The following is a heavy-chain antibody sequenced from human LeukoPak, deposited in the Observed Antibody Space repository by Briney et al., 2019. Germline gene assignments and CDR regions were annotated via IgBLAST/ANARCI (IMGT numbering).Heavy chain of an antibody. Sequence: SETLSLTCTVSGGSISSYYWSWIRQPPGKGLEWIGYIYYSGSTNYNPSLKSRVTISVDTSKNQFSLKLSSVTAADTAVYYCARHPKPSGSYYNYYGMDVWGQGTTVTVSS. CDR2: IYYSGST. D-gene: IGHD1-26*01. V-gene: IGHV4-59*08. CDR3: ARHPKPSGSYYNYYGMDV. CDR1: GGSISSYY. J-gene: IGHJ6*02.